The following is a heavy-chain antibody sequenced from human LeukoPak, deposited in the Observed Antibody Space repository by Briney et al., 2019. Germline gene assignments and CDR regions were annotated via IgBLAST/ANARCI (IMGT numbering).Heavy chain of an antibody. CDR1: GGSFSGYY. CDR2: INHSGST. Sequence: SETLSLTCAVYGGSFSGYYWSWIRQPPGKGLEWIGEINHSGSTNYNPSLKSRVTISVDTSKNQFSLKLSSVTAADTAVYYCASPPGGYSGSYYGLDAFDIWGQGTMVTVSS. D-gene: IGHD1-26*01. V-gene: IGHV4-34*01. CDR3: ASPPGGYSGSYYGLDAFDI. J-gene: IGHJ3*02.